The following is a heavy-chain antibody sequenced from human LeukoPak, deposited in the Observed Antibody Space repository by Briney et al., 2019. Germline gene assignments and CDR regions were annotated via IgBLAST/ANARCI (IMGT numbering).Heavy chain of an antibody. CDR1: GGSISSGGYY. CDR2: IYYSGST. J-gene: IGHJ4*02. CDR3: AVKAGYSGYY. Sequence: SETLSLTCTVSGGSISSGGYYWSWIRQHPGKGLEWIGYIYYSGSTYYNPSLKSRVTISVDTSKNQFSLKLSSETAADTAVYYCAVKAGYSGYYWGQGTLVTVSS. D-gene: IGHD5-12*01. V-gene: IGHV4-31*03.